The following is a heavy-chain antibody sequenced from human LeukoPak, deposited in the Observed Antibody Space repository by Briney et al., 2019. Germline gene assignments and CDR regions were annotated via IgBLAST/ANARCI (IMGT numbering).Heavy chain of an antibody. D-gene: IGHD1-26*01. J-gene: IGHJ3*02. Sequence: SETVSLTCTVSGGSISSYYWSWIRQPPGKGLEWIGYIYYSGSTNYNPSLKSRVTISVDTSKNQFSLKLSSVTAADTAVYYCARVIVGATGDAFDIWGQGTMVTVSS. V-gene: IGHV4-59*01. CDR2: IYYSGST. CDR1: GGSISSYY. CDR3: ARVIVGATGDAFDI.